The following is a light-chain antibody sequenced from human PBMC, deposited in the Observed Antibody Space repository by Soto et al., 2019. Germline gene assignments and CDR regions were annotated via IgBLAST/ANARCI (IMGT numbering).Light chain of an antibody. J-gene: IGKJ1*01. V-gene: IGKV3-11*01. Sequence: ESVLAQSPATLSLSPGERATLSCRASQSLDSSLAWFQQKPGQAPRLLIYDVSYRASGIPARFSGSGSGTDFTLTISSLEPEDFAVYYCQQRTNWSWTFGKGPRWKSN. CDR3: QQRTNWSWT. CDR2: DVS. CDR1: QSLDSS.